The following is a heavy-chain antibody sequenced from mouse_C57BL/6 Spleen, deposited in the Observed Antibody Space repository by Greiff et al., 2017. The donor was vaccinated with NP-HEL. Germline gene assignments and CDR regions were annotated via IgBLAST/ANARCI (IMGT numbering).Heavy chain of an antibody. J-gene: IGHJ1*03. D-gene: IGHD1-1*01. CDR3: ARTYGSSPYWYFDV. CDR2: ISSSGST. Sequence: EVKLQESGPALVKPSQTVSLTCTVTGYSITNGNHWWNWIRQVSGSKLEWIGYISSSGSTDSNPSLKSRISITRDTSKNQLFLQLNSVTTEDIATYYCARTYGSSPYWYFDVWGTGTTVTVSS. CDR1: GYSITNGNHW. V-gene: IGHV3-4*01.